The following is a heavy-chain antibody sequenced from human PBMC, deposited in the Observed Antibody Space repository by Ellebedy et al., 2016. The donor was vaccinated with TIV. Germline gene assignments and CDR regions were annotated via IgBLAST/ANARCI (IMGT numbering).Heavy chain of an antibody. D-gene: IGHD5-24*01. Sequence: AASVKVSCKASGGTFSSYAISWVRHAPGQGLEWMGRIIPILAIADYAQKFQGRVTITADKSTSTAYLELSSLRSEDTAVYYCATERHVEMATILTEAFDIWGQGTMVTVSS. V-gene: IGHV1-69*04. J-gene: IGHJ3*02. CDR3: ATERHVEMATILTEAFDI. CDR2: IIPILAIA. CDR1: GGTFSSYA.